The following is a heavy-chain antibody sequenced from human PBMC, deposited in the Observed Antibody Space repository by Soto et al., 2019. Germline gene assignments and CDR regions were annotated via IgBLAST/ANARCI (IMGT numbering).Heavy chain of an antibody. CDR2: IWYDGSNK. V-gene: IGHV3-33*01. J-gene: IGHJ4*02. CDR3: ARDYRVIAAAGELDY. Sequence: QVQLVESGGGVDQPGRSLRLSCAASGFTFSSYGMHWVRQAPGKGLEWVAVIWYDGSNKYYADSVKGRFTISRDNSKNTLYLQMNSLRAEDTAVYYCARDYRVIAAAGELDYWGQGTLVTVSS. D-gene: IGHD6-13*01. CDR1: GFTFSSYG.